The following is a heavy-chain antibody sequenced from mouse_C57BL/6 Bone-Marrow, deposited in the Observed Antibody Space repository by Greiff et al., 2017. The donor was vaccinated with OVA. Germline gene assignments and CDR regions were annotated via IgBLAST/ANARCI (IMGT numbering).Heavy chain of an antibody. CDR1: GYAFSSYW. Sequence: VHLVESGAELVKPGASVKISCKASGYAFSSYWMNWVKQRPGKGLEWIGQIYPGDGDTNYNGKFKGKATLTADKSSSTAYMQLSSLTSEDSAVYFCARKDSNYAMDYWGQGTSVTVSS. D-gene: IGHD2-5*01. CDR2: IYPGDGDT. CDR3: ARKDSNYAMDY. V-gene: IGHV1-80*01. J-gene: IGHJ4*01.